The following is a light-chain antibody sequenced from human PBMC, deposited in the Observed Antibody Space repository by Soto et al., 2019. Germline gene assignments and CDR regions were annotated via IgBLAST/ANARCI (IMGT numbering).Light chain of an antibody. CDR1: SSDVGSYNL. CDR2: EGS. V-gene: IGLV2-23*03. CDR3: CSYAGSSTFL. Sequence: QLVLTQPASVSGSPGQSITISCTGTSSDVGSYNLVSWYQQHPGKAPKLMIYEGSKRPSGVSNRFSGSKSGNTASLTISGLQAEDEADYYCCSYAGSSTFLFGGGTKLTVL. J-gene: IGLJ2*01.